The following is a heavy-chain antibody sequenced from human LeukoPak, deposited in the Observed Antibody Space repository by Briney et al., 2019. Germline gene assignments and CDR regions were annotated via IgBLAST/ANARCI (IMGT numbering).Heavy chain of an antibody. CDR3: AKTPWYSSGWSIDY. J-gene: IGHJ4*02. CDR1: RFPFSSIP. CDR2: VGGNGAGT. V-gene: IGHV3-23*01. Sequence: GGSLGLPCAAPRFPFSSIPMIGSPGAQGKGLEXVXGVGGNGAGTYYADSVKGRFTISRDNSKNMLYLQMNSLRAEDTAVYYCAKTPWYSSGWSIDYWGQGTLVTVSS. D-gene: IGHD6-13*01.